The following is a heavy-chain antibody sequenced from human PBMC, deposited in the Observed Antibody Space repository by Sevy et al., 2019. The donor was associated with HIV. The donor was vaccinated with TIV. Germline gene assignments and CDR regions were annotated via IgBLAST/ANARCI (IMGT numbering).Heavy chain of an antibody. CDR3: ARVWDH. CDR2: ISSRSSYI. Sequence: GGSLRLSCAASGFTFSSYSMNWVRQAPGKGLEWVSSISSRSSYIYYADSLKGRFTISRDNAKNSLYLQMNSLRAEDTAVYYCARVWDHWGQGTLVTVSS. D-gene: IGHD2-21*01. CDR1: GFTFSSYS. V-gene: IGHV3-21*01. J-gene: IGHJ4*02.